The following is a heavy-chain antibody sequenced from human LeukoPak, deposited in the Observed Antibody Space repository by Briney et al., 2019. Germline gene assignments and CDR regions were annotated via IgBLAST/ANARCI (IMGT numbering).Heavy chain of an antibody. Sequence: PGGSLRLSCAASRFTFSDHYMDWVRQAPGKGLEWVARIRNRAKSYTTQYAPSVKDRFTISRDDSQNSVYLQMNSLKTEDTAVYFCARVGDYYDTRGFSSDAFDIWGLGTMVTVSS. V-gene: IGHV3-72*01. CDR3: ARVGDYYDTRGFSSDAFDI. CDR1: RFTFSDHY. D-gene: IGHD3-22*01. J-gene: IGHJ3*02. CDR2: IRNRAKSYTT.